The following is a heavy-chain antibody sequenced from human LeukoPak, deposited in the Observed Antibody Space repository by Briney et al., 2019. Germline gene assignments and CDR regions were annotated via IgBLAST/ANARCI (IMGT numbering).Heavy chain of an antibody. V-gene: IGHV4-31*03. D-gene: IGHD5-18*01. CDR3: GREVTGYGYGLEGGWVGGGYYGMDV. CDR1: GGSISSGGYY. CDR2: IYYSGST. J-gene: IGHJ6*02. Sequence: PSETLSLTCTVSGGSISSGGYYWSWIRQHPGKGLEWIGYIYYSGSTYYNPSLKSRVTISVDTSKNQFSLKLSSVTAADTAVYYCGREVTGYGYGLEGGWVGGGYYGMDVWGQGTTVTVSS.